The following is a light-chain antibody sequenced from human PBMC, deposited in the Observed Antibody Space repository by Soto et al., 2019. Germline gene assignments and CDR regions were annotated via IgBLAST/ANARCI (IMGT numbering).Light chain of an antibody. CDR3: QQSYNNPRT. Sequence: DIQMTQSPSSLSASVGDRVTITCRASQTISTYLNWYQHKAGQAPKLLIYVASSLQSGVPSRFSGSGSGTDFTLTINSLQPEDFGTYYCQQSYNNPRTFGQGTKVDIK. J-gene: IGKJ1*01. V-gene: IGKV1-39*01. CDR1: QTISTY. CDR2: VAS.